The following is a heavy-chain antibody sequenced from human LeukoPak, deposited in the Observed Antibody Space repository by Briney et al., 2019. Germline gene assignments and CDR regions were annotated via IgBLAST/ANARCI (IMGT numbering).Heavy chain of an antibody. CDR3: ARARAKIRFLELPLWK. CDR1: GYTFTSFH. D-gene: IGHD3-3*01. Sequence: ASVKVSCKASGYTFTSFHIHWVRQAPGQGLEWMGIINPRGGSTGYGQKFQGRVTMTRDTSTSTVYMELSSLRSEDTAVYYCARARAKIRFLELPLWKWGQGTLVTVSA. V-gene: IGHV1-46*03. CDR2: INPRGGST. J-gene: IGHJ4*02.